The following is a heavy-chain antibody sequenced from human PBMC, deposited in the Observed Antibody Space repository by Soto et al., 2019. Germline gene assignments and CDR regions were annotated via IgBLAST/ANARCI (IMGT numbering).Heavy chain of an antibody. V-gene: IGHV3-7*01. CDR3: TRDSHSPFDY. Sequence: EVQLVESGGGLVQPGGSLRLSCVASGFTFSSFWMSWVRQAPGKGLEWVANIKQDGSEIYYVDSVKGRFTISRDNAKKTQYLQMNSLRAEDTAVYYCTRDSHSPFDYWGPGTLVTVSS. J-gene: IGHJ4*02. CDR1: GFTFSSFW. CDR2: IKQDGSEI.